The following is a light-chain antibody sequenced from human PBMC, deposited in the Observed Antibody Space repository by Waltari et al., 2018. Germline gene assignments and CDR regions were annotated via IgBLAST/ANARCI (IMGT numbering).Light chain of an antibody. CDR1: QGLSGS. CDR2: AAS. CDR3: QQYYSTPYT. J-gene: IGKJ2*01. V-gene: IGKV1-NL1*01. Sequence: DIQMTQSPSSLSASLGDRATITCRASQGLSGSLAWYQRKPGRAPKLLIYAASTLESGVPSRFSGSGSGTDYTLTINSLQPEDFSTYYCQQYYSTPYTFGQGTKLEI.